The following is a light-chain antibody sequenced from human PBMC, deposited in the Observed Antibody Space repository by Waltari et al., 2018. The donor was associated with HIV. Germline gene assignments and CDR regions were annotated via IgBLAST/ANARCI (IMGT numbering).Light chain of an antibody. CDR2: EVN. CDR1: RSDVGASAY. CDR3: SSYSASGTLVL. V-gene: IGLV2-14*01. J-gene: IGLJ2*01. Sequence: QSALTQPASVSGSPGQSIPISCSGTRSDVGASAYVSWYHQHPGEAPTLILYEVNKRPSGISNRFSGSKSGNTASLTISGLQVEDEAHYYCSSYSASGTLVLFGGGTRLTVL.